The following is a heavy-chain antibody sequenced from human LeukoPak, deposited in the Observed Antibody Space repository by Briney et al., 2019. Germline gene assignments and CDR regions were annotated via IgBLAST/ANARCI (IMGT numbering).Heavy chain of an antibody. CDR3: ARGGTNVDTAMVKNFDY. V-gene: IGHV4-34*01. J-gene: IGHJ4*02. Sequence: PSETLSLPCAVSGGSFRGYYWSWLRQPPGKGLEWIGDINHSGSTNYNPSLKSRVTISVDTSKNQFSLKLSSVTAADTAVYYCARGGTNVDTAMVKNFDYWGQGTLVAVSS. CDR2: INHSGST. D-gene: IGHD5-18*01. CDR1: GGSFRGYY.